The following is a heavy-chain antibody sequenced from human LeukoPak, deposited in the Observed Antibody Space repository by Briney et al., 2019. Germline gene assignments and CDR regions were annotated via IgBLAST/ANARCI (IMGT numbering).Heavy chain of an antibody. CDR1: GGSVSSGSYY. V-gene: IGHV4-61*01. CDR3: ARGAPHITLYYYYGMDV. CDR2: IYYSGST. Sequence: SETLSLTCTVSGGSVSSGSYYWSWIRQPPGKGLEWIGYIYYSGSTNYNPSLKSRVTISVDTSKNQFSLKLSSVTAADTAVYYCARGAPHITLYYYYGMDVWGQGTTVTVSS. J-gene: IGHJ6*02.